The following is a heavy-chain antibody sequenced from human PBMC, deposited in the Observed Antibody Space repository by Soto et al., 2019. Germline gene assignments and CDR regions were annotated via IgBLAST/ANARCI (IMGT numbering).Heavy chain of an antibody. CDR1: GGSISSSSYY. J-gene: IGHJ4*02. CDR3: ARQGVTPVTTRGDLDY. Sequence: QLQLQESGPGLVKPSETLSLTCTVSGGSISSSSYYWGWIRQPPGKGLEWIGSIYYSGSTYYNPSLKSRVTISVDTSKNQFSLKLSSVTAADTAVYYCARQGVTPVTTRGDLDYWGQGTLVTVSS. V-gene: IGHV4-39*01. CDR2: IYYSGST. D-gene: IGHD4-17*01.